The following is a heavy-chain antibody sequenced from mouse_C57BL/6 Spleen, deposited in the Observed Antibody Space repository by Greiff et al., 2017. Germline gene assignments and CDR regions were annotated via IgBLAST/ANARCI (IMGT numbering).Heavy chain of an antibody. CDR2: IYPGSGNT. Sequence: QVQLQQSGAELVRPGASVKLSCKASGYTFTDYYINWVKQRPGQGLEWIARIYPGSGNTYYNEKFKGKATLTAEKYSSTAYMQLSSLTSEDSAVYFCARGTGTHYFDDWGQGTTLTGSS. D-gene: IGHD4-1*01. CDR3: ARGTGTHYFDD. CDR1: GYTFTDYY. V-gene: IGHV1-76*01. J-gene: IGHJ2*01.